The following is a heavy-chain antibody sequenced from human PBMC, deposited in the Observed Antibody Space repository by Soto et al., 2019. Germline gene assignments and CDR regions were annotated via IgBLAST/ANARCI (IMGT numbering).Heavy chain of an antibody. CDR3: ARDVIYGSGSNDY. D-gene: IGHD3-10*01. CDR1: GYIFTNHG. J-gene: IGHJ4*02. Sequence: QVQLVQSGTEVKKPGASVKVSCKASGYIFTNHGISWVRQAPGQGLEWMGWISVENGNTNYAQKFQGRVTMTTDTSTSTAYMELRSLRSDDTAVYYCARDVIYGSGSNDYWGQGTLVTVSS. V-gene: IGHV1-18*01. CDR2: ISVENGNT.